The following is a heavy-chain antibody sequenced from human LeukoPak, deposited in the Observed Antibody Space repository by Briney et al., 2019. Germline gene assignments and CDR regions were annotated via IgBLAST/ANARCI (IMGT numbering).Heavy chain of an antibody. V-gene: IGHV1-2*02. J-gene: IGHJ4*02. D-gene: IGHD6-19*01. CDR1: GYTFTGYY. CDR3: ARDFPRGIAVNY. Sequence: ASVKVSCKASGYTFTGYYMHWVRQAPGQGLEWMGWINPNSGGTNYAQKFQGRVTMTRDTSISTAYMELSRLRSDDTDVYYCARDFPRGIAVNYWGQGTLVTVSS. CDR2: INPNSGGT.